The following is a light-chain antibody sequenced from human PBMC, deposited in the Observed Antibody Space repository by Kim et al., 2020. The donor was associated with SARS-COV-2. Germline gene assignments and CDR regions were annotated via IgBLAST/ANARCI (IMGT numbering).Light chain of an antibody. Sequence: VSPGQTASIPCAGDKLGDKYACWYQQKPGQSPVLVIYQDSKRPSGIPERFSGSNSGNTATLTISGTQAMDEADYYCQAWDSSTAVFGTGTKVTVL. J-gene: IGLJ1*01. CDR1: KLGDKY. CDR2: QDS. CDR3: QAWDSSTAV. V-gene: IGLV3-1*01.